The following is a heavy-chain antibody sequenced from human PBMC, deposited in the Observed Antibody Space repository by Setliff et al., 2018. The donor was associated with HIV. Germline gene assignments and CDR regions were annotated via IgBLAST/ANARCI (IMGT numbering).Heavy chain of an antibody. D-gene: IGHD1-26*01. Sequence: SETLSLTCSVSSGSMTGHYWTWVRQPPGKGLEWIGYLHSLGSSRVSDTPNYSPSLKSRITISADTSKNQLSLNLSSVTAADAAVYYCARAAYSGTYLWGPATDLWGRGTLVTVSS. CDR2: LHSLGSSRVSDTP. J-gene: IGHJ2*01. CDR3: ARAAYSGTYLWGPATDL. V-gene: IGHV4-4*08. CDR1: SGSMTGHY.